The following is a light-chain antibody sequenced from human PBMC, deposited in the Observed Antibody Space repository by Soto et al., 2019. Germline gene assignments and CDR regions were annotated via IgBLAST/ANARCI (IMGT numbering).Light chain of an antibody. Sequence: AIQMTQSPSSLSASVGDRVTITCRASQGIRSDLGWYQQKPGKAPKLLIYAASSLQSGVPSRFSGRGSGTDFTLTINSLQPEDFATYICLQDYNYPRTFGQGTKVEIK. CDR1: QGIRSD. CDR2: AAS. CDR3: LQDYNYPRT. V-gene: IGKV1-6*01. J-gene: IGKJ1*01.